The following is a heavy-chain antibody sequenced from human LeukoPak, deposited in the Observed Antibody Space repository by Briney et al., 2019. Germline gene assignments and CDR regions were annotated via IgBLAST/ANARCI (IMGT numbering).Heavy chain of an antibody. V-gene: IGHV3-33*01. CDR2: IWYDGSNK. Sequence: PGGSLRLSCAASGFTFSSYGMHWVRQAPGKGLEWVAVIWYDGSNKYYADSVKGRFTISRDNSKNTLYLQMNSLRAEDTAVYYCARGASGYYYGSVDWFDPWGQGTLVTVSS. D-gene: IGHD3-22*01. CDR3: ARGASGYYYGSVDWFDP. CDR1: GFTFSSYG. J-gene: IGHJ5*02.